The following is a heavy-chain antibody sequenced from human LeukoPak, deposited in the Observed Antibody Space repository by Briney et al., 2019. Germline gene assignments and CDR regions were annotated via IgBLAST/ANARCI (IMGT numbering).Heavy chain of an antibody. J-gene: IGHJ5*02. Sequence: GSLRISCAASGFTFSRYGMHWVRQAPGKGLEWVAVIWYDGSNKYYADSVKGRFTISRDNSKNTLYLQMNSLRAEDTAVYYCARDQRVRGVLYQFDPWGQGTLVTVSS. D-gene: IGHD3-10*01. V-gene: IGHV3-33*01. CDR1: GFTFSRYG. CDR2: IWYDGSNK. CDR3: ARDQRVRGVLYQFDP.